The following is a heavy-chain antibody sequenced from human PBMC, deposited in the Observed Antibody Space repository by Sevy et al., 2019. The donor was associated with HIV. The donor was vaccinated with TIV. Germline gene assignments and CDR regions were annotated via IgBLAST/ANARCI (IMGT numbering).Heavy chain of an antibody. J-gene: IGHJ4*02. CDR2: ISATGGST. CDR1: GFALRSYT. Sequence: GGSLRFSCGVSGFALRSYTMNWVRQAPGKGLEWVASISATGGSTYYADSVKGRFTISRDVSKSTLYLQMNSLTAEDTAMFYCAKTLQKLPFHPHYFDYWGQGTLVTVSS. CDR3: AKTLQKLPFHPHYFDY. V-gene: IGHV3-23*01. D-gene: IGHD2-21*02.